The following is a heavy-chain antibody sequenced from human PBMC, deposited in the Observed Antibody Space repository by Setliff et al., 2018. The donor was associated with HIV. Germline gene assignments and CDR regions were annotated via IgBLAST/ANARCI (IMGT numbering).Heavy chain of an antibody. J-gene: IGHJ4*02. V-gene: IGHV4-34*01. Sequence: SETLSLTCAVYGGSFGDQFWNWIRQSPGKGLEWIGEIHHGGGTKYNPSLKGRVTVSLDMSKNQFSLKLNSLTAADTGVYYCATSFVSTATTQDYWGQGTLVTVSS. CDR3: ATSFVSTATTQDY. CDR2: IHHGGGT. D-gene: IGHD4-17*01. CDR1: GGSFGDQF.